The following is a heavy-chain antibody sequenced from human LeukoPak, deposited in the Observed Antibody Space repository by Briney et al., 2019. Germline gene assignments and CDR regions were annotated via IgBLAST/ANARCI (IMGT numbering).Heavy chain of an antibody. D-gene: IGHD3-3*01. CDR2: INPNSGGT. J-gene: IGHJ4*02. V-gene: IGHV1-2*06. CDR3: ARSGITIFGVVKVFDY. Sequence: GASVKVSCKASGYTFTGYYMHWVRQAPGQGLEWMGRINPNSGGTNYAQKFQGRVTMTRDTSISTAYMELGRLRSDDTAVYYCARSGITIFGVVKVFDYWGQGTLVTVSS. CDR1: GYTFTGYY.